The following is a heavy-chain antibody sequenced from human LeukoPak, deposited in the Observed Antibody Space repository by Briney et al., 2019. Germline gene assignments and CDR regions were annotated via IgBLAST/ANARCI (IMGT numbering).Heavy chain of an antibody. D-gene: IGHD6-13*01. J-gene: IGHJ4*02. Sequence: ASVKVSCKASGYSFTGYYMHWVRQAPGQGLEWMGWINPYSGGTNYAQKFQGRVTMTRDTSISTAYMELSRLRSDDTAVYYCARDSPRYSSSWTFDYWGQGTLVTVSS. CDR2: INPYSGGT. CDR1: GYSFTGYY. CDR3: ARDSPRYSSSWTFDY. V-gene: IGHV1-2*02.